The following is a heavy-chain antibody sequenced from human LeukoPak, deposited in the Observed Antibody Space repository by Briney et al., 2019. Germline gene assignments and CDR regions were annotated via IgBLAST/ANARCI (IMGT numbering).Heavy chain of an antibody. CDR1: GFTFSRYA. CDR3: ARVMAGYSYMDV. J-gene: IGHJ6*03. Sequence: PGGSLRLSCAASGFTFSRYAMNWVRQAPGKGLEWVSSISTTSSSSYMHYADSMKGRFTISRDNAKSSLYLQMNSLRAEDTAVYYCARVMAGYSYMDVWGKGTTVTVSS. D-gene: IGHD3-10*01. V-gene: IGHV3-21*01. CDR2: ISTTSSSSYM.